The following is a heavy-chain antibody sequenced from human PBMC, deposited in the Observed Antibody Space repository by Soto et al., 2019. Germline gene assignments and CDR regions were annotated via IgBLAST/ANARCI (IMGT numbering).Heavy chain of an antibody. J-gene: IGHJ5*02. D-gene: IGHD2-15*01. V-gene: IGHV4-39*01. CDR1: SGSISSTIYS. CDR2: IFYSGST. CDR3: ARQCRGVTCHWFVP. Sequence: QLQLQESGPGLVKPSETLSLTCTVSSGSISSTIYSWDWIRQPPGKGLEWIGSIFYSGSTYYNPSLKSRVTISVDTSKNQFSLTLTSVTAADTAVYYCARQCRGVTCHWFVPWGQGTLVTVS.